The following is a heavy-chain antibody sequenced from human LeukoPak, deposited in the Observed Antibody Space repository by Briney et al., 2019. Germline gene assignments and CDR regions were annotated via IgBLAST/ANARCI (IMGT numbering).Heavy chain of an antibody. CDR1: GGTFSSYA. V-gene: IGHV1-69*13. Sequence: SVTVSCKASGGTFSSYAISWVRQAPGQGLEWMGGIIPIFGTADYAQKFQGRVTITADESTSTAYMELNSLRAEDTAVYYCAREKEGYCSRTSCYLDYYYYYMDVWGKGTTVTISS. D-gene: IGHD2-2*01. CDR2: IIPIFGTA. J-gene: IGHJ6*03. CDR3: AREKEGYCSRTSCYLDYYYYYMDV.